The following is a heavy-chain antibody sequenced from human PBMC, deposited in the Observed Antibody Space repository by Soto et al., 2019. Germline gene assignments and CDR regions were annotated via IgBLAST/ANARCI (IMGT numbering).Heavy chain of an antibody. J-gene: IGHJ4*02. CDR2: ISGSDGST. D-gene: IGHD3-22*01. CDR3: ARSLYYDSSGSVGY. CDR1: GFTFSIYA. V-gene: IGHV3-23*01. Sequence: GSLRISCAASGFTFSIYAMTWVRQAPGKGLEWVSAISGSDGSTYYADSVKGRFTISRDNSKNMLYLQINSLRAEDTAVYYCARSLYYDSSGSVGYWGQGTLVTVSS.